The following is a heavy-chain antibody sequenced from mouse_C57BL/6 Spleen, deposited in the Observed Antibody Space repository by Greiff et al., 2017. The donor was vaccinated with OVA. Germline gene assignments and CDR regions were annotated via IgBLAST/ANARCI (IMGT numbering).Heavy chain of an antibody. V-gene: IGHV1-55*01. Sequence: VQLQQPGAELVKPGASVKMSCKASGYTFTSYWITWVKQRPGQGLEWIGDIYPGSGSTNYNEKFKSKATLTADTSSSTAYMQLSSLTSEDSAVYYCARRDYYGSTHYAMDYWGQGTSVTVSS. CDR2: IYPGSGST. D-gene: IGHD1-1*01. CDR3: ARRDYYGSTHYAMDY. J-gene: IGHJ4*01. CDR1: GYTFTSYW.